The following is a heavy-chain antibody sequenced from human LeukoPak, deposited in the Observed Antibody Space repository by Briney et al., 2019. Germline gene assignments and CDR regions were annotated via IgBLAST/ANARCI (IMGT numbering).Heavy chain of an antibody. CDR3: ARWVAAAVDDTCFDS. V-gene: IGHV4-39*07. D-gene: IGHD6-13*01. Sequence: SETLSLTCTVSGGSISSSSYYWGWIRQPPGKGLEWIGSIYYNGSTYYNPSLKSRVTISVDTSKNQFSLKLTSVTAADTAVYYCARWVAAAVDDTCFDSWGQGTLVTVSS. J-gene: IGHJ4*02. CDR1: GGSISSSSYY. CDR2: IYYNGST.